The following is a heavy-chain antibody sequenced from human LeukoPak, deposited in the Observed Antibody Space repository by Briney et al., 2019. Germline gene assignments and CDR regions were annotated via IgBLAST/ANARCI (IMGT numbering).Heavy chain of an antibody. CDR1: RFTFSSYR. CDR2: ISGSGDSI. D-gene: IGHD2-2*01. CDR3: ARVRDAYNYFHY. J-gene: IGHJ4*02. V-gene: IGHV3-48*01. Sequence: PGGSLRLTCAASRFTFSSYRMNWVRQAPGKGLEWVSYISGSGDSIYYADSVKGRFTMSRDNAKNSLYLQMNSLRAEDTAVYYCARVRDAYNYFHYWGQGTLVTVSS.